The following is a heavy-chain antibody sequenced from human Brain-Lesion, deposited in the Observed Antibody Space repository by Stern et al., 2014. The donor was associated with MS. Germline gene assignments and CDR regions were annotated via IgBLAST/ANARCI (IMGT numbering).Heavy chain of an antibody. J-gene: IGHJ4*02. CDR2: IHSSGST. CDR1: GDSISSGSFY. V-gene: IGHV4-61*02. D-gene: IGHD5-18*01. CDR3: ARETGGYTYGDTDFFDY. Sequence: VQLVESGPGLVKPSQTLSLTCIVSGDSISSGSFYWNWIRQPAGKGLAWIGRIHSSGSTNYNSYLKSRVTISGDTINKHFSLKVISMTAADTAVYYCARETGGYTYGDTDFFDYWGQGALVTVSS.